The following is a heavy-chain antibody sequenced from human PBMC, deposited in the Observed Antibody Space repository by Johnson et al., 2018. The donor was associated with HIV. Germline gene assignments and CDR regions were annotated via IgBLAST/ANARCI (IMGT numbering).Heavy chain of an antibody. CDR2: IYSGGST. CDR3: AREEGGYYDRSCYYYVGAFDI. V-gene: IGHV3-66*01. D-gene: IGHD3-22*01. J-gene: IGHJ3*02. CDR1: GFTFSSYA. Sequence: VQLVESGGGVVPPGRSLRLSCAASGFTFSSYAMHWVRQAPGKGLEWVSVIYSGGSTYYADSLKDRFTISRDNSKNTLYLQMNSLRAEDTAVYYCAREEGGYYDRSCYYYVGAFDIWGQGTMVTVSS.